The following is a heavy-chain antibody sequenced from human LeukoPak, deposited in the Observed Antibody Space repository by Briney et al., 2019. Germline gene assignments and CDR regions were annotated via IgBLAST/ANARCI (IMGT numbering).Heavy chain of an antibody. CDR1: GFTVSSNY. D-gene: IGHD5-12*01. CDR3: ARDAGYSYYGMDV. J-gene: IGHJ6*02. V-gene: IGHV3-53*01. CDR2: IYSGGST. Sequence: GGSLRLSCAASGFTVSSNYMSWVRQAPGKGLEWVSVIYSGGSTYYADSVKGRFTISRDNSKNTLYLQMNSLRAEDTAVYYCARDAGYSYYGMDVWGQGTTVTVSS.